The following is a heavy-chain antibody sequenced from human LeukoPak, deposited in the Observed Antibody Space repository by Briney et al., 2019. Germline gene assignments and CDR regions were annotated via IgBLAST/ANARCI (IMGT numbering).Heavy chain of an antibody. D-gene: IGHD3-3*01. CDR1: GFTFGSYG. CDR3: AKEKSYDFWSGYPVLPSDNWFVP. J-gene: IGHJ5*02. CDR2: IRYDGSNK. Sequence: SGGSLRPSCAASGFTFGSYGMHWVRQAPGKGLEWVAFIRYDGSNKYYADSVKGRFTISRDNSKNTLYLQMNGLRAEDTAVYYCAKEKSYDFWSGYPVLPSDNWFVPWGQGTLVTVSS. V-gene: IGHV3-30*02.